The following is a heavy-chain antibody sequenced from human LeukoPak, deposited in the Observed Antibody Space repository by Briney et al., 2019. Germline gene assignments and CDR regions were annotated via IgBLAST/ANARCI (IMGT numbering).Heavy chain of an antibody. Sequence: PSETLSLTCTVSGVSITSYYWSWIRHPPGKGLEWIGYLYYGGSTRYNPSLKSRVTISVDTSKNQFSLKLSSVTAADTAVYYCASDSSGYDEVFDYWGQETLVTVSS. J-gene: IGHJ4*02. CDR3: ASDSSGYDEVFDY. V-gene: IGHV4-59*01. D-gene: IGHD3-22*01. CDR2: LYYGGST. CDR1: GVSITSYY.